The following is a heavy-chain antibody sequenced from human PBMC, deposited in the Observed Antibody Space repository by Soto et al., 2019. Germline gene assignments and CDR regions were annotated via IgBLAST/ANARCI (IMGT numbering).Heavy chain of an antibody. Sequence: ASVKVSCKASGYTFTSYDINWVRQATGQGLEWMGWMNPNSGNTGYAQKFQGRVTMTRNTSISTAYMELSSLRSEDTAVYYCARATTSWYYYYGMDVWRQGTTVTVSS. CDR3: ARATTSWYYYYGMDV. D-gene: IGHD2-2*01. CDR2: MNPNSGNT. V-gene: IGHV1-8*01. CDR1: GYTFTSYD. J-gene: IGHJ6*02.